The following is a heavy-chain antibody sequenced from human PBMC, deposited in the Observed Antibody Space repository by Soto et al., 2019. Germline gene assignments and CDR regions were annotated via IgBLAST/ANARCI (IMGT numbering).Heavy chain of an antibody. CDR3: ARDTYQLQECHFDY. J-gene: IGHJ4*02. V-gene: IGHV1-69*08. CDR2: IIPILGIA. D-gene: IGHD2-2*01. CDR1: GGTFSSYT. Sequence: QVQLVQSGAEVKTPGSSVKVSCKASGGTFSSYTISWVRQAPGQGLEWMGRIIPILGIANYAQKFQGRVTITADKSTSTAYMELSSLISEDTAVYYCARDTYQLQECHFDYWGQGTLVTVSS.